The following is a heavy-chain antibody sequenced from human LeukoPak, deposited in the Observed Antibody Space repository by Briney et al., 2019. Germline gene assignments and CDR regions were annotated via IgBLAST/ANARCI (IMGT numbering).Heavy chain of an antibody. Sequence: KPGGSLRLSCAASGFTFSNAWMTWVRQAPGKGLEWVGRIRTKTDGGTSDYAAPVKDRFTISRDDSKNTLYLQMNSLKTEDTAVYYCATRSSSNFFDAFDVWGQGTMVTVSS. CDR1: GFTFSNAW. D-gene: IGHD2-2*01. V-gene: IGHV3-15*01. J-gene: IGHJ3*01. CDR3: ATRSSSNFFDAFDV. CDR2: IRTKTDGGTS.